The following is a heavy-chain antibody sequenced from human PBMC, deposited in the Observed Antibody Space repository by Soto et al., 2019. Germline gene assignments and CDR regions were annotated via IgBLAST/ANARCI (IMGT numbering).Heavy chain of an antibody. Sequence: QVQLQESGPGLVKPSQTLSLTCTVSGGSISSGDYYWSWIRQPPGKGLEWIGYIYYSGSTYYNPSLKSRVTISVDTSKNQFSLKLSSVTAADTAVYYCARELRSPQRYCSGGSCYAPSHFDYWGQGTLVTVSS. D-gene: IGHD2-15*01. CDR2: IYYSGST. J-gene: IGHJ4*02. CDR1: GGSISSGDYY. CDR3: ARELRSPQRYCSGGSCYAPSHFDY. V-gene: IGHV4-30-4*01.